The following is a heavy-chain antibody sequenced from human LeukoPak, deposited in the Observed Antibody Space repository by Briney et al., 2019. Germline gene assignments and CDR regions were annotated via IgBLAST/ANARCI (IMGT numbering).Heavy chain of an antibody. D-gene: IGHD5-24*01. J-gene: IGHJ4*02. CDR2: INHSGST. CDR3: ASVRRWLPDY. CDR1: GGSFSGYY. Sequence: PSETLSLTCAVYGGSFSGYYWSWIRQPPGKGLEWIGEINHSGSTNYNPSLKSRVTISVDTSKNQFSLKLSSVTAADTAVYYCASVRRWLPDYWGQGTLVTISS. V-gene: IGHV4-34*01.